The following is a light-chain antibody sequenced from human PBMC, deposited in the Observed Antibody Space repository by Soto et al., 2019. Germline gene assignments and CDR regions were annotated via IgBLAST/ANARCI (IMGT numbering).Light chain of an antibody. J-gene: IGKJ5*01. V-gene: IGKV3-15*01. CDR2: GAS. Sequence: EIVMTQSPATLSVSPGERATLSCRASQSVSSNLAWYQQKPGQAPTLLIYGASARATGIPARFSGSGSGTEFTLTISSLQSEDFAVYYCQQYGSSPQITFGQGTRLEIK. CDR3: QQYGSSPQIT. CDR1: QSVSSN.